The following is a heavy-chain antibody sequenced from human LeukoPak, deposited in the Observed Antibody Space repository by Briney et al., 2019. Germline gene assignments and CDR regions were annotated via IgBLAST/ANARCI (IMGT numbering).Heavy chain of an antibody. CDR2: IYYSGST. J-gene: IGHJ4*02. CDR1: GGSISSYY. V-gene: IGHV4-59*12. D-gene: IGHD6-19*01. CDR3: ARGLRNIAVAGRLFDY. Sequence: SETLSLTCPVSGGSISSYYWSWIRQPPGKGLEWIGYIYYSGSTNYNPSLKSRVTISVDTSKNQFSLKLSSVTAADTAVYYCARGLRNIAVAGRLFDYWGQGTLVTVSS.